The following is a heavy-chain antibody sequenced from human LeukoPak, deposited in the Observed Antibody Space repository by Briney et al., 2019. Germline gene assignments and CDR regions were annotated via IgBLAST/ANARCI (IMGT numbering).Heavy chain of an antibody. CDR2: IYSGGST. CDR1: GFTVSSNY. J-gene: IGHJ4*02. CDR3: ARALSSPFDY. D-gene: IGHD6-13*01. Sequence: PGGCLSLSRPASGFTVSSNYMSWVRPAPGKGLAWVSVIYSGGSTYYADSVKGRFTISRDNSNNTLYLQMNSLRSQDTAVYYCARALSSPFDYWGQGTLVTVCS. V-gene: IGHV3-66*02.